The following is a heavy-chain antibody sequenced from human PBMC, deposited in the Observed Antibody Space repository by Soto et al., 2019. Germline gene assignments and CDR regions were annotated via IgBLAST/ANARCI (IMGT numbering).Heavy chain of an antibody. J-gene: IGHJ6*03. Sequence: ASVKVSCKASGYTFTSYGISWVRQAPGQGLEWMGWISAYNGNTNYAQKLQGRVTMTTDTSTSTAYMELRSLRSDDTAVYYCAKVVVAALPASSYYMDVWGKGTTVTVSS. D-gene: IGHD2-15*01. CDR2: ISAYNGNT. CDR1: GYTFTSYG. V-gene: IGHV1-18*01. CDR3: AKVVVAALPASSYYMDV.